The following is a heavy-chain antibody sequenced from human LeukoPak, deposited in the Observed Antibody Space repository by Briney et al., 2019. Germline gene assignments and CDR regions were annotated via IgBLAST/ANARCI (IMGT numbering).Heavy chain of an antibody. J-gene: IGHJ4*02. V-gene: IGHV3-48*01. Sequence: GGSLRLSCAASGFTFSSYSMNWVRQAPGKGLEWVSYISSSSTIYYADSVKGRFTISRDNAKNSLYLQMNSLRAEDTAVYYCVRGSKIRGVIPEGEFDYWGQGTLVTVSS. CDR1: GFTFSSYS. D-gene: IGHD3-10*01. CDR2: ISSSSTI. CDR3: VRGSKIRGVIPEGEFDY.